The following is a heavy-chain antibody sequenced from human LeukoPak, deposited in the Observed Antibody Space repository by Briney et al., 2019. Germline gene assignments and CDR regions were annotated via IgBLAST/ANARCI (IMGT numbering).Heavy chain of an antibody. CDR3: AKVWNDPAFDI. D-gene: IGHD1-1*01. Sequence: HTGGSPRLSCAASGFTFSSYGMHWVRQAPGKGLEWVAVIWYDGSNKYYADSVKGRFTISRDNSKNTLYLQMNSLRAEDTAVYYWAKVWNDPAFDIWGQGTMDPVSS. V-gene: IGHV3-33*06. CDR2: IWYDGSNK. CDR1: GFTFSSYG. J-gene: IGHJ3*02.